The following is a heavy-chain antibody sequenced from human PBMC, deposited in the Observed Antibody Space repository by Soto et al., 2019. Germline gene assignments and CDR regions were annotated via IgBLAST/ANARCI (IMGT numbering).Heavy chain of an antibody. CDR2: ISCSGGST. CDR1: GFTFSSYA. Sequence: GGSLRLSCAASGFTFSSYAMSWFPQAPGKVLERVSAISCSGGSTYYVDSVNSSFTNARENSNNKQYLEMNSPRAENTAVNYCAEPLNPIAGPRGGQGTMVNV. D-gene: IGHD6-13*01. J-gene: IGHJ3*01. V-gene: IGHV3-23*01. CDR3: AEPLNPIAGPR.